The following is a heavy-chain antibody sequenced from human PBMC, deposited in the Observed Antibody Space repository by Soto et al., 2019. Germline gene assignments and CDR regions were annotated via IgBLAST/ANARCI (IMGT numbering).Heavy chain of an antibody. Sequence: SETLSLTCAVYGGSLYDYNLSWIRQPPGKGLEWIGEINHSGNTNYNPSLTSRATISVDTSKNQFSLKLTSVTAADTAMYYCARDPQGDGRLDLDYWGQGTLVT. V-gene: IGHV4-34*01. CDR3: ARDPQGDGRLDLDY. J-gene: IGHJ4*02. D-gene: IGHD1-26*01. CDR1: GGSLYDYN. CDR2: INHSGNT.